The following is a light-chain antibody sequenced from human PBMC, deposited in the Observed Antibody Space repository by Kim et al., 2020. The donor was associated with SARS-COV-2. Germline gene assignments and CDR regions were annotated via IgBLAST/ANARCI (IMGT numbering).Light chain of an antibody. V-gene: IGKV1-5*03. CDR2: KAT. Sequence: DVRLTQSPSSLSALVGDRVTITCRASEDIFTWLAWYQQKPGQAPKLLINKATNLESGVPSRFSGSGSGTEFTPTIGGLQPDDSATYYCQQYSSYITFGRGTRLEIK. CDR3: QQYSSYIT. J-gene: IGKJ5*01. CDR1: EDIFTW.